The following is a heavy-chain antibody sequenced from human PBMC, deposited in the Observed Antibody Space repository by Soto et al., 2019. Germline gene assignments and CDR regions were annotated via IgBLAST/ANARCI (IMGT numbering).Heavy chain of an antibody. Sequence: SETLFLTCTVSGASISNIDYSWGWIRQAPGKGLEWIGTMYYSGSTYYNPSLKSRVTVSVDTSRKEVSLKLTSVTAADTAVYYCARHSTPWESHWFHPWGQGTLVTVSS. CDR3: ARHSTPWESHWFHP. J-gene: IGHJ5*02. CDR1: GASISNIDYS. CDR2: MYYSGST. D-gene: IGHD1-26*01. V-gene: IGHV4-39*01.